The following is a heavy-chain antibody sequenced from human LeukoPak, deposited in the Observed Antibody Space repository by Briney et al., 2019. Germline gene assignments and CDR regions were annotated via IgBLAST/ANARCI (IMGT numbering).Heavy chain of an antibody. V-gene: IGHV3-23*01. D-gene: IGHD4-17*01. CDR1: GFSFSSYA. Sequence: PGGSLRLSCATSGFSFSSYAMSWVRQAPGKGLEWVSAMSSSDDGRYYAASVRGRFTISRDTSRSTLYLQMNSLRAEDTALYYCARAHDYGDYHGAFDMWGQGTMVTVSS. J-gene: IGHJ3*02. CDR2: MSSSDDGR. CDR3: ARAHDYGDYHGAFDM.